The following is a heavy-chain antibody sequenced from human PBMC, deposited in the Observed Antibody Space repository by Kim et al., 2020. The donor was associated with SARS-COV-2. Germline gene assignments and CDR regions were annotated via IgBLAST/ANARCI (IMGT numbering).Heavy chain of an antibody. CDR1: GGSISSSSYY. CDR2: IYYSGST. CDR3: ARHLVVVTAIEGLDY. Sequence: SETLSLTCTVSGGSISSSSYYWGWIRQPPGKGLEWIGSIYYSGSTYYNPSLKSRVTISVDTSKNQFSLKLSSVTAADTAVYYCARHLVVVTAIEGLDYWGQGTLVTVSS. V-gene: IGHV4-39*01. J-gene: IGHJ4*02. D-gene: IGHD2-21*02.